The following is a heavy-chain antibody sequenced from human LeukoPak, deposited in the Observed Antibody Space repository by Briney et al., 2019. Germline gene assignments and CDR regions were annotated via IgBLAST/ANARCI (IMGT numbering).Heavy chain of an antibody. D-gene: IGHD6-19*01. CDR2: ISGSGGST. J-gene: IGHJ4*02. CDR3: AKASLQWLPRTCFDY. Sequence: GCLCLSCAASGFTFSSDAVSSVREAPGKGVEGVSAISGSGGSTYYADTVKGRFPISRDNSQNTLYLHMNSRTATDTAVYYCAKASLQWLPRTCFDYWGQGTLVTVSS. V-gene: IGHV3-23*01. CDR1: GFTFSSDA.